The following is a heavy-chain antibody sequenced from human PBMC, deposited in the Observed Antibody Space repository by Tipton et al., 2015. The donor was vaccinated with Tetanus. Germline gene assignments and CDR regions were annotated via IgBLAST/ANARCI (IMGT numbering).Heavy chain of an antibody. J-gene: IGHJ3*01. CDR2: ITARTSYI. CDR3: VRDFEFGGSWYDAFDL. CDR1: GFSLSPHS. Sequence: GSLRLSCAASGFSLSPHSMYWGRQAPGKGLEWVSSITARTSYIFYADSVKGRFTISRDNSKNSLYLQMSSLRSDDPAMYYCVRDFEFGGSWYDAFDLWGQGTMVTVSS. D-gene: IGHD6-13*01. V-gene: IGHV3-21*01.